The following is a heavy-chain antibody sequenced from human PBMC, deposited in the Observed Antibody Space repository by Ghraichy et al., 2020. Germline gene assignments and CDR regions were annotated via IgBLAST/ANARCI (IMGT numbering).Heavy chain of an antibody. CDR3: ARPVEMATIRVSDAFDI. J-gene: IGHJ3*02. Sequence: SQTLSLTCTVSGGSISSSSYYWGWIRQPQGKGLEWIGSIYYSGSTYYNPSLKSRVTISVDTSKNQFSLKLSSVTAADTAVYYCARPVEMATIRVSDAFDIWGQGTMVTVSS. CDR1: GGSISSSSYY. V-gene: IGHV4-39*07. CDR2: IYYSGST. D-gene: IGHD5-24*01.